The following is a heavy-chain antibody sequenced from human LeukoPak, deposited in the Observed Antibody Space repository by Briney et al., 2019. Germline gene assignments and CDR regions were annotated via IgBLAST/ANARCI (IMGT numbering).Heavy chain of an antibody. CDR3: ARELTGIAAAGLFDY. J-gene: IGHJ4*02. CDR1: GHTFTGYY. CDR2: INPNSGGT. Sequence: GASVKVSCKASGHTFTGYYMHWVRQAPGQGLECMGWINPNSGGTNYAQKFQGRVTMTRDTSISTAYMELSRLRSDDTAVYYCARELTGIAAAGLFDYWGQGTLVTVSS. D-gene: IGHD6-13*01. V-gene: IGHV1-2*02.